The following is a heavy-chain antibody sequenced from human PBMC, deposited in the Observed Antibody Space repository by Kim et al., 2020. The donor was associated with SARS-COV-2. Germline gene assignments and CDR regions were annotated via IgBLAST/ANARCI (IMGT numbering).Heavy chain of an antibody. CDR3: AKGITGGQQPGYFQH. D-gene: IGHD6-13*01. J-gene: IGHJ1*01. Sequence: DSVKGRFTHSNDNTKNTLYLQMNSLRAEDTAVYYCAKGITGGQQPGYFQHWGQGTLVTVSS. V-gene: IGHV3-30*02.